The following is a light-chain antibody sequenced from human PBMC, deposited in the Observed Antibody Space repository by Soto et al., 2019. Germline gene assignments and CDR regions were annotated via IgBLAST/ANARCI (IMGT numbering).Light chain of an antibody. CDR1: SSDIGGYDY. V-gene: IGLV2-8*01. J-gene: IGLJ1*01. CDR3: SSYAGSNNFV. Sequence: QSVLTQPPSASGSPGQSVTISCTGTSSDIGGYDYVSWYQQHPGKAPKLMIYEVSRRPSGVPERFSGSKSGNTASLTVSGLQAEDEAHYYCSSYAGSNNFVFGTGTKLTVL. CDR2: EVS.